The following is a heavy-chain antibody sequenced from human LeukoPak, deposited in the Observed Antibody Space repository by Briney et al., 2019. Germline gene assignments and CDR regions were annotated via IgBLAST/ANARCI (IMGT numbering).Heavy chain of an antibody. D-gene: IGHD2-2*03. Sequence: PSETLSLTCTISGGSLSPYYWNWIRQPAGKGLEWIGRIYSSGTTNYNPSLRSRVSMSVDTSKNQFSLKLSSVIAADTAVYYCAREGGYCNSGYCYISLDYWGQGALLTVSS. CDR1: GGSLSPYY. CDR3: AREGGYCNSGYCYISLDY. V-gene: IGHV4-4*07. CDR2: IYSSGTT. J-gene: IGHJ4*02.